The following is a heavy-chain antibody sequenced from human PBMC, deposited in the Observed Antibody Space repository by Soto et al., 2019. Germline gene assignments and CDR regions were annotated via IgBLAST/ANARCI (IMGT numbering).Heavy chain of an antibody. CDR2: IYYSGTT. CDR1: GGSISSSRCH. J-gene: IGHJ6*02. CDR3: ARLHGYCISSSCHGHYAMDV. D-gene: IGHD2-2*01. Sequence: SETLSLTCTVSGGSISSSRCHWGWIRQPPGKGLEWIGSIYYSGTTYYNPSLNSRVTVSVDTSKNQFSLKVTSVTAADTAVYYCARLHGYCISSSCHGHYAMDVWGQGTTVT. V-gene: IGHV4-39*01.